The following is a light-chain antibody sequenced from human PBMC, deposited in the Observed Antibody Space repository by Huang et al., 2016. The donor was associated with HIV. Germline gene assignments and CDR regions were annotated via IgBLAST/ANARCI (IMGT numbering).Light chain of an antibody. CDR3: QQRSNWPPLT. J-gene: IGKJ4*01. Sequence: EIVLTQSPATLSLSPGDRATLSCRASQSISTFLAWYQHKPGQAPRPLIYDASTRAAGIPPRFSGSGSGTDFTLTISSLEPEDFAIYYCQQRSNWPPLTFGGGTKVEIK. V-gene: IGKV3-11*01. CDR1: QSISTF. CDR2: DAS.